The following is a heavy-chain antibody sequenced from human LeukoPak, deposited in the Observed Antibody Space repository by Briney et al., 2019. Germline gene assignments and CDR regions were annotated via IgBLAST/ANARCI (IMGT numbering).Heavy chain of an antibody. D-gene: IGHD3-10*01. Sequence: SETLSLTCTVSGGSISSYYWSWIRQPPGKGLEWIGYIYYSGSTNYNPSLKSRVTISVDTSKNQFSLKLSSVTAADTAVYYCARVDGSGNLAYWGQGTLVTVSS. J-gene: IGHJ4*02. CDR1: GGSISSYY. V-gene: IGHV4-59*01. CDR2: IYYSGST. CDR3: ARVDGSGNLAY.